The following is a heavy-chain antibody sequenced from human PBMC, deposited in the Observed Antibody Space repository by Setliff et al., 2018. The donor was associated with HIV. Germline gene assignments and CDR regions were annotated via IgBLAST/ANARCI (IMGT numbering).Heavy chain of an antibody. CDR1: GFTFSGSA. D-gene: IGHD4-17*01. Sequence: PGGSLRLSCSASGFTFSGSALHWVRQASGKGLEWVGRIKTKPNSYATAHAESVKGRFTISRDDSQHTAYLQMNSLRTEDTAVYFCAVSPDGDCATTECANWFDPWGQGTQVTVSS. CDR2: IKTKPNSYAT. J-gene: IGHJ5*02. V-gene: IGHV3-73*01. CDR3: AVSPDGDCATTECANWFDP.